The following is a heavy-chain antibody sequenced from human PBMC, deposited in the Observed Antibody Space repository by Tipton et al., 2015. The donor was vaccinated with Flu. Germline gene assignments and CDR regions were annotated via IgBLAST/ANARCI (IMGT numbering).Heavy chain of an antibody. CDR3: ARRDFSNYVSEPKSWFDP. CDR2: INHYGNT. Sequence: TLSLTCMVSGDSIRSDYYWGWIRQPPGGGLEWIASINHYGNTYHNPSLKSRVTISVDRSRNQFSLKLTSVTATDTAVYYCARRDFSNYVSEPKSWFDPWGHGTLVTVSS. J-gene: IGHJ5*02. D-gene: IGHD4-11*01. V-gene: IGHV4-38-2*02. CDR1: GDSIRSDYY.